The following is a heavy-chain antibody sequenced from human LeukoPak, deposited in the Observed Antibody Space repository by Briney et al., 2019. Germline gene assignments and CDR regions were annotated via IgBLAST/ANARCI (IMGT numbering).Heavy chain of an antibody. D-gene: IGHD6-19*01. CDR3: AGDTHSSSWYDH. J-gene: IGHJ5*02. Sequence: GGSLRLSCAASGFTFSSYWMSWVRQAPGKGLEWVANINKDGGEKYYVDSVKGRFTLSRDSSRNTLYLQMNSLRVDDTAVYYCAGDTHSSSWYDHWGQGTLVTVSS. CDR1: GFTFSSYW. CDR2: INKDGGEK. V-gene: IGHV3-7*03.